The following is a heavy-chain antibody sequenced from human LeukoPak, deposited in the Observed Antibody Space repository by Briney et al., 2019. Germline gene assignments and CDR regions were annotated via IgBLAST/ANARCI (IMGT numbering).Heavy chain of an antibody. Sequence: PGGSLRLSCTVSGLTVSSNSMSWVRQAPGKGLEWVSFIYSDNTHYSDSVKGRFTISRDNAKNSLYLQMDSLGPEDTAVYYCARDPYSGNYGNDYYYYMDVWGKGTTVTISS. J-gene: IGHJ6*03. V-gene: IGHV3-53*01. CDR2: IYSDNT. CDR3: ARDPYSGNYGNDYYYYMDV. CDR1: GLTVSSNS. D-gene: IGHD1-26*01.